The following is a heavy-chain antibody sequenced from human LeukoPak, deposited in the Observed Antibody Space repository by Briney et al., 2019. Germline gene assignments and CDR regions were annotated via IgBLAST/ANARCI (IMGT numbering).Heavy chain of an antibody. Sequence: PGGSLRLSCAASGFTFSNAWMSWIRQPPGKGLEWIGEINHSGSTNYNPSLKSRVTISVDTSKNQFSLKLSSVTAADTAVYYCASSYDGNVDYWGQGTLVTVSS. V-gene: IGHV4-34*01. CDR1: GFTFSNAW. CDR2: INHSGST. J-gene: IGHJ4*02. CDR3: ASSYDGNVDY. D-gene: IGHD3-22*01.